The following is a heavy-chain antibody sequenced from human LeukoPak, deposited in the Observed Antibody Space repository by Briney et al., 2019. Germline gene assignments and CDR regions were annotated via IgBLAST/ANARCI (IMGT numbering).Heavy chain of an antibody. D-gene: IGHD6-19*01. CDR3: AKSRLYSSGSADY. CDR1: GFTFSAFG. Sequence: EGSLRLSCAASGFTFSAFGMHWVRQAPGKGLEWVAVISSDGTNKYYTDSVKGRFTISRDNSKNTLYMQMNSLRAEDTAVYSCAKSRLYSSGSADYWGQGTLVTVSS. J-gene: IGHJ4*02. CDR2: ISSDGTNK. V-gene: IGHV3-30*18.